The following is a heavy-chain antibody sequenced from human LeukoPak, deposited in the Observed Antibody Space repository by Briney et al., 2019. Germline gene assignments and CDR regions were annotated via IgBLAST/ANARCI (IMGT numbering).Heavy chain of an antibody. CDR1: GYTFTNYY. CDR2: INPSGVGT. D-gene: IGHD3-3*01. Sequence: ASVKVSCKASGYTFTNYYMHWVRQAPGQGLEWMGIINPSGVGTTFAQRFQGRVTMTRNTSISTAYMELSSLRSEDTAVYYCATAYYDFWSGSHWGQGTLVTVSS. CDR3: ATAYYDFWSGSH. J-gene: IGHJ4*02. V-gene: IGHV1-46*01.